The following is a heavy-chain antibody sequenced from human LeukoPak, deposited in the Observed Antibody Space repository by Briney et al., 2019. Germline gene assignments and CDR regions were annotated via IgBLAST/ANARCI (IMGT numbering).Heavy chain of an antibody. CDR2: ISGSGGST. Sequence: GGSLRLSCAASGFTFSSYAMSWVRQAPGKGLEWVSGISGSGGSTYYADSVKGRFTISRDNSKNTLYLQMNSPRAEDTAVYYCAKGFHSSGWYPHYFDYWGQGTLVTVSS. J-gene: IGHJ4*02. V-gene: IGHV3-23*01. CDR3: AKGFHSSGWYPHYFDY. D-gene: IGHD6-19*01. CDR1: GFTFSSYA.